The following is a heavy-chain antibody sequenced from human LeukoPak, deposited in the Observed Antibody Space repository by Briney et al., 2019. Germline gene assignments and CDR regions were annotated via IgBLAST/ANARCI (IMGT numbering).Heavy chain of an antibody. CDR1: GFTFSSYW. D-gene: IGHD3-10*01. Sequence: GGSLRLSCAASGFTFSSYWMSWVRQAPGKGLEWVANIKQDGSEKYYVDSVKGRFTISRDNAKNSLYLQMNSLRAEDTAVYYCARVVQGVTMVRGLWFDPWGQGTLVTVSS. J-gene: IGHJ5*02. CDR3: ARVVQGVTMVRGLWFDP. V-gene: IGHV3-7*01. CDR2: IKQDGSEK.